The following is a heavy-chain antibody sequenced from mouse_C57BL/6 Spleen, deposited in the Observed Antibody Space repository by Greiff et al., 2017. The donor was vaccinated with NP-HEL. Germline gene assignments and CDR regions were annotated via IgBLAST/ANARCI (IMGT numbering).Heavy chain of an antibody. CDR1: GYTFTSYW. Sequence: VQLQQPGAELVRPGTSVKLSCKASGYTFTSYWMHWVKQRPGQGLEWIGVIDPSDSYTNYNQKFKGKATLTVDTSSSTAYMQLSSLTSEDSAVYYCAMGYSNYFDYWGQGTTLTVSS. CDR3: AMGYSNYFDY. J-gene: IGHJ2*01. V-gene: IGHV1-59*01. D-gene: IGHD2-5*01. CDR2: IDPSDSYT.